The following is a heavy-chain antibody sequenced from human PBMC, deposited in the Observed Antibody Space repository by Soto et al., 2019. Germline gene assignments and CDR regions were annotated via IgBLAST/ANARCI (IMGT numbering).Heavy chain of an antibody. J-gene: IGHJ5*02. CDR1: GGSISSYY. Sequence: PSETLSLTCTVSGGSISSYYWSWIRQSPGKGLEWIGYIYYSGSIKYNPSLKNRVTLSVDTSKNHFSLKLSSVTAADTAVYYCARHLGFCSTTSCLPRFDPWGQGTLVTVSS. D-gene: IGHD2-2*01. V-gene: IGHV4-59*08. CDR2: IYYSGSI. CDR3: ARHLGFCSTTSCLPRFDP.